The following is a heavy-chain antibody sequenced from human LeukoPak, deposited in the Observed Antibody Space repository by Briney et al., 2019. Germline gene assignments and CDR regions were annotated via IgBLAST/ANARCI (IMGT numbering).Heavy chain of an antibody. D-gene: IGHD5-18*01. V-gene: IGHV1-18*01. Sequence: ASVKVSCKASGYTFTSYGISWVRQAPGQGLEWMGWISPYNGNTDYSQKLQGRVTMTTDTSTSTAYMELRSLRSDDTAVYYCARVGGSSVDTAMINSWLDPWGQGTLVTVSS. CDR1: GYTFTSYG. J-gene: IGHJ5*02. CDR2: ISPYNGNT. CDR3: ARVGGSSVDTAMINSWLDP.